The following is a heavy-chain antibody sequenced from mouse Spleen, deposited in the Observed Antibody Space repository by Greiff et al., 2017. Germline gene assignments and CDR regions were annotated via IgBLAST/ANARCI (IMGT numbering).Heavy chain of an antibody. Sequence: QVQLQQPGAELVRPGSSVKLSCKASGYTFTSYWMHWVKQRPIQGLEWIGNIDPSDSETHYNQKFKDKATLTVDKSSSTAYMQLSSLTSEDFAVYCCARGISTMVTTGFFDYWGQGTTRTVSS. CDR2: IDPSDSET. CDR1: GYTFTSYW. CDR3: ARGISTMVTTGFFDY. V-gene: IGHV1-52*01. D-gene: IGHD2-2*01. J-gene: IGHJ2*01.